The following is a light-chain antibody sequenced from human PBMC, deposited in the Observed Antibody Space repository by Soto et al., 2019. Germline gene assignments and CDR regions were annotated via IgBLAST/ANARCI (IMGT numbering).Light chain of an antibody. V-gene: IGKV4-1*01. Sequence: DIVMTQSPDSLAVSLGERATINCKSSQNVLLSSNNKNYLAWYQQKAGQSPKLLIYWASTRESGVPDRFSGSRSGTDLTPPITSLQAEDVAVYCGQKYYTTRWTFGQESKLEI. CDR3: QKYYTTRWT. CDR2: WAS. CDR1: QNVLLSSNNKNY. J-gene: IGKJ1*01.